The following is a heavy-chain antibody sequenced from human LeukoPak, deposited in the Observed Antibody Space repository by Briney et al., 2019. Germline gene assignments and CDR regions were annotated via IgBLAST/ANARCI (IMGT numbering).Heavy chain of an antibody. J-gene: IGHJ5*02. CDR3: ARDRRYYGSGSYYGDNWFDP. V-gene: IGHV1-18*01. D-gene: IGHD3-10*01. Sequence: GASVKVSCKASGYTFSSYGISWVRQGPGQGLEWMGWISGYNGNRNYAQKVQGRVTMTTDTSTSTAYMELRSLRSDDTAVYYCARDRRYYGSGSYYGDNWFDPWGQGTLVTVSS. CDR1: GYTFSSYG. CDR2: ISGYNGNR.